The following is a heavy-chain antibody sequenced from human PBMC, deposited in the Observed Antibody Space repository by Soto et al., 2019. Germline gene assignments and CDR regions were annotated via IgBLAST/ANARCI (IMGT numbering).Heavy chain of an antibody. Sequence: SVKVSCKASGFTFTSSAVQWVRQARGQRLEWIGWIVVGSGNTNYAQKFQERVTITRDMSTSTAYMELSSLRSEDTAVYYCARSPGGYYYDSSDYWTYWGRATLVTVSS. CDR3: ARSPGGYYYDSSDYWTY. CDR2: IVVGSGNT. V-gene: IGHV1-58*01. J-gene: IGHJ4*02. CDR1: GFTFTSSA. D-gene: IGHD3-22*01.